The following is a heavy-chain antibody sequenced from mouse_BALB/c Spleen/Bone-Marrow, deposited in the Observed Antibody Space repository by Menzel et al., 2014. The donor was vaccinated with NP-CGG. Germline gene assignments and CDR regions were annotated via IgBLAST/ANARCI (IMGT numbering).Heavy chain of an antibody. V-gene: IGHV5-12*02. J-gene: IGHJ3*01. D-gene: IGHD2-4*01. Sequence: VQVVESGGGLVQPGGSLKLSCATSGFTFSDYYMYWVRQTPEKRLEWDAYISNGGGSTYYPDTVKGRFTISRDNAKNTLYLQMSRLKSEDTAMYYCARHNYDETWFAYWGQGTLVTVSA. CDR2: ISNGGGST. CDR1: GFTFSDYY. CDR3: ARHNYDETWFAY.